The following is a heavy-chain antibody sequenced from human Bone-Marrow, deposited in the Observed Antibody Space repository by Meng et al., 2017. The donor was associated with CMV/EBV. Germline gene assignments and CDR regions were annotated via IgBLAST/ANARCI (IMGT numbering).Heavy chain of an antibody. D-gene: IGHD3-16*01. CDR3: ARDTSYYFDY. V-gene: IGHV4-39*07. J-gene: IGHJ4*02. CDR1: GGSISSSSYY. Sequence: CTVSGGSISSSSYYWGWIRQPPGKGLEWIGSIYYSGSTYYNPSLKSRVTISVDTSKNQFSLKLSSVTAADTAVYYCARDTSYYFDYWGQGTLVTVSS. CDR2: IYYSGST.